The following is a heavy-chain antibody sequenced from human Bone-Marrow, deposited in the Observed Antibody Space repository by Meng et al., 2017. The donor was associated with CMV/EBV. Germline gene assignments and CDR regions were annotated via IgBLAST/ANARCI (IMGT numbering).Heavy chain of an antibody. J-gene: IGHJ4*01. D-gene: IGHD3-10*01. CDR1: GGTFSSYT. CDR3: AIPYYDSGNRSGIGEY. Sequence: SVKVSCKASGGTFSSYTISWVRQAPGQGLEWMGRIIPILGIANYAQKFQGRVTITADKSTSTAYMELSSLRSEDTAVYYCAIPYYDSGNRSGIGEYWGQGTLVTVSS. V-gene: IGHV1-69*02. CDR2: IIPILGIA.